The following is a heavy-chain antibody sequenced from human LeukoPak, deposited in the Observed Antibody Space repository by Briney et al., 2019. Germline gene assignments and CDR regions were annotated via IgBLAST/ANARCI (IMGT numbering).Heavy chain of an antibody. Sequence: ASVKVSCKASGYTFTSYGISWVRQAPGQGLEWMGWISAYNGNTNYAQKFQGRVTMTRDTSISTAYMELSRLRSDDTAVYYCARGGGSGSYYYYYYMDVWGKGTTVTVSS. J-gene: IGHJ6*03. V-gene: IGHV1-18*01. CDR3: ARGGGSGSYYYYYYMDV. CDR1: GYTFTSYG. CDR2: ISAYNGNT. D-gene: IGHD3-10*01.